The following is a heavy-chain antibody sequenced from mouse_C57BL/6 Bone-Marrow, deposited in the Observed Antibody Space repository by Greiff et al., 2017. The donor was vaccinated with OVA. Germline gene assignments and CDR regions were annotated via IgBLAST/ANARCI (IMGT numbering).Heavy chain of an antibody. CDR2: ISGGGGNT. D-gene: IGHD2-2*01. CDR1: GFTFSSYT. J-gene: IGHJ4*01. V-gene: IGHV5-9*01. Sequence: DVKLVESGGGLVKPGGSLKLSCAASGFTFSSYTMSWVRQTPEKRLEWVATISGGGGNTYYPDSVKGRFTISRDNAKNTLYLQMSSLRSEDTALYYCASYGDDGGYAMGYWGQGTSVTVSS. CDR3: ASYGDDGGYAMGY.